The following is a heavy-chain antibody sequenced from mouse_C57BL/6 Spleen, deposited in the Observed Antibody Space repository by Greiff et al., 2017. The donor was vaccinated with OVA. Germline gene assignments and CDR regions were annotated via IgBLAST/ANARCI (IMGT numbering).Heavy chain of an antibody. CDR2: INYDGSST. CDR1: GFTFSDYY. V-gene: IGHV5-16*01. Sequence: EVTLLESEGGLVQPGSSMKLSCTASGFTFSDYYMAWVRQVPETGLEWVANINYDGSSTYYLDSLKSRFIISRDNAKNILYLQMSSLKSKDTATYYCARDRGDGYYDDWGQGTTLTVSS. CDR3: ARDRGDGYYDD. D-gene: IGHD2-3*01. J-gene: IGHJ2*01.